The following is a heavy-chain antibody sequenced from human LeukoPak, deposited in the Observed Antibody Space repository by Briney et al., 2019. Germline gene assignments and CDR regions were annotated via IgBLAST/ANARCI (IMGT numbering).Heavy chain of an antibody. V-gene: IGHV1-69*13. CDR1: GGTFSSYA. CDR2: IIPIFGTA. CDR3: ARDVGYCSGGSCYPNWFDP. D-gene: IGHD2-15*01. J-gene: IGHJ5*02. Sequence: ASVKVSCKASGGTFSSYAISWVRQAPGQGLEWMGGIIPIFGTANYAQKFQGRVTITADESTSTAYLELSSLRSEDTAVYYCARDVGYCSGGSCYPNWFDPWGQGTLVTVSS.